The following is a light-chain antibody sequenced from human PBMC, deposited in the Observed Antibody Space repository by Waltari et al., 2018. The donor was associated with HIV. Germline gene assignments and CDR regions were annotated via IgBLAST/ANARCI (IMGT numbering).Light chain of an antibody. CDR3: AAWDDSLNGRV. CDR1: SSNIGGNP. Sequence: QSVPTQSPSASGTPGQGVTISCSGTSSNIGGNPVNWYQHLPGSAPKLMIYENRKRPSGVPDRFSGSKSGTSASLVISGLQSDDEAHYYCAAWDDSLNGRVFGGGTKVTVL. CDR2: ENR. J-gene: IGLJ2*01. V-gene: IGLV1-44*01.